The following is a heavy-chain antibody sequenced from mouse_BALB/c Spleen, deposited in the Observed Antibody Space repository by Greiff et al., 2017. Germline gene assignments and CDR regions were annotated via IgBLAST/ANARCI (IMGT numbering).Heavy chain of an antibody. CDR2: IDPANGNT. CDR3: ARALYDYGSRRYYARDY. CDR1: GFTFNDSY. Sequence: VQLQQSGAELVKPGASVKLSCTASGFTFNDSYMHWVKQSPEQGLEWIGIIDPANGNTKYDPNFQGKATITADTSSNTAYLQLSSLTSEDPAVKYGARALYDYGSRRYYARDYWGQGTTVTVSS. D-gene: IGHD1-1*01. J-gene: IGHJ4*01. V-gene: IGHV14-3*02.